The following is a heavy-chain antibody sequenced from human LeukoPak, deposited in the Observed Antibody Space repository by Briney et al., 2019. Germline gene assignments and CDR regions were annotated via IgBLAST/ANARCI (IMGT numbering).Heavy chain of an antibody. CDR1: GGTFSSYA. Sequence: SEKVSCKASGGTFSSYAISWVRQAPGQGLEWMGGIIPIFGTANYAQKFQGRVTITADESTSTAYMELSSLRSEDTAVYYRASALDYGGITWGQGTLVTVSS. CDR2: IIPIFGTA. D-gene: IGHD4-23*01. CDR3: ASALDYGGIT. J-gene: IGHJ5*02. V-gene: IGHV1-69*13.